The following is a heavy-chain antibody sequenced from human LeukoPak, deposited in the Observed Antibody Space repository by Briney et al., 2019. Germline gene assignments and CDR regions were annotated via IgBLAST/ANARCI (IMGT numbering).Heavy chain of an antibody. CDR3: ARVRYDYVAVLFDY. CDR2: IYYSGST. D-gene: IGHD3-16*01. V-gene: IGHV4-61*08. Sequence: PSETLSLTCTVSGGSINNGGYYWSWIRQHPGKGLEWIGYIYYSGSTNYNPSLKSRVTISVDTSKNQFSLKLSSVTAADTAVYYCARVRYDYVAVLFDYWGQGTLVTVSS. J-gene: IGHJ4*02. CDR1: GGSINNGGYY.